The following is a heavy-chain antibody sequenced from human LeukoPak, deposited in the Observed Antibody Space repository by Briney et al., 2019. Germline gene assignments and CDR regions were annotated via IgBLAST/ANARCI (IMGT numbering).Heavy chain of an antibody. Sequence: PSETPSLSSAVYGGSSSGYYRSCVRETPGKGLEWIWEINHSGRTEHNPPPTSRATSPADKSKNKIPLKLSSVTAADTAVYYCARRQWAYYASGSYLHYWGQGTLVTVSS. CDR1: GGSSSGYY. CDR2: INHSGRT. D-gene: IGHD3-10*01. V-gene: IGHV4-34*04. J-gene: IGHJ4*02. CDR3: ARRQWAYYASGSYLHY.